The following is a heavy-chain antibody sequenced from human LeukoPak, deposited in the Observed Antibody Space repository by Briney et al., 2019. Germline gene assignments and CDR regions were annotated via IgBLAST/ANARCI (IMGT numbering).Heavy chain of an antibody. V-gene: IGHV1-18*01. CDR2: ISAYNGNT. CDR1: GYTFTSYG. Sequence: ASVKVSCKASGYTFTSYGISWVRQAPGQGLEWMGWISAYNGNTNYAQKLQGRVTMTTDTSTSTAYMELRSLRSDDKAVFYCAKEQLAAAWFDPWGQGTLVTVSS. J-gene: IGHJ5*02. D-gene: IGHD2-15*01. CDR3: AKEQLAAAWFDP.